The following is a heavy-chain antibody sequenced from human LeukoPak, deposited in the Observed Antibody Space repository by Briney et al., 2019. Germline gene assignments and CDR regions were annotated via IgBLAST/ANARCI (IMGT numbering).Heavy chain of an antibody. J-gene: IGHJ6*02. V-gene: IGHV3-13*01. CDR2: IGTAGDA. CDR3: ARGYYYYGMDV. Sequence: AGGSLRLSCAASGFTFSSYDMHWVRQATGKGLEWVSAIGTAGDAYYPGSVKGRFTISRENAKNSLYLQMNSLRAGDTAVYYCARGYYYYGMDVWGQGTTVTVSS. CDR1: GFTFSSYD.